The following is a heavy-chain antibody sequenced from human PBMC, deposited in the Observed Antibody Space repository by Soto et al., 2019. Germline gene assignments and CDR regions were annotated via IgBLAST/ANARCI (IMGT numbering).Heavy chain of an antibody. CDR2: ISSSSSII. D-gene: IGHD4-4*01. CDR3: ARDLGVTTVTPDDIGY. J-gene: IGHJ4*02. CDR1: GFTFSSYS. Sequence: PGGSLRLSCAASGFTFSSYSMNWVRQAPGKGLKWVSYISSSSSIIYYADSVKGRFTISRDSAKNSLSLQMNSLRAEDTAVYYCARDLGVTTVTPDDIGYWGQGTLVTVSS. V-gene: IGHV3-48*01.